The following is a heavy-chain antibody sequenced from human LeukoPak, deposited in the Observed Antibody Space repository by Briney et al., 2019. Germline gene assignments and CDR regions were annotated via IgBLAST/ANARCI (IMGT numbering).Heavy chain of an antibody. CDR2: IIPIFGTA. J-gene: IGHJ4*02. D-gene: IGHD6-19*01. V-gene: IGHV1-69*13. CDR1: GGTFSSYA. Sequence: VASVKVSCKASGGTFSSYAISWVRQAPGQGLEWMGGIIPIFGTANYAQKFQGRVTITADESTSTAYMELSSLRSEDTAVYYCARSYSSGWYYNYWGQGTLVTVSS. CDR3: ARSYSSGWYYNY.